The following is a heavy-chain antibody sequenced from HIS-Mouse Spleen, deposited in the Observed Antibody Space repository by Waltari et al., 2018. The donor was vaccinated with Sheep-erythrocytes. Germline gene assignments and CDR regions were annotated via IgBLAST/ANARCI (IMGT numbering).Heavy chain of an antibody. CDR2: IYHSGST. CDR1: GYSISSGYY. D-gene: IGHD3-9*01. V-gene: IGHV4-38-2*02. Sequence: QVQLQESGPGLVKPSETLSLTCTVSGYSISSGYYWGWIRQPPGKGLGWIGSIYHSGSTYSNPSLKSRVTLSVDTSKTQFSLKLSSVTAADTAVYYCARDLGYDILTGYYSDAFDIWGQGTMVTVSS. J-gene: IGHJ3*02. CDR3: ARDLGYDILTGYYSDAFDI.